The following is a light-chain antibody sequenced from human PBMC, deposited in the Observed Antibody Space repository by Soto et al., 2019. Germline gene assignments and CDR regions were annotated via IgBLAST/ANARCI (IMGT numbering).Light chain of an antibody. CDR3: QQYGSSPVT. V-gene: IGKV3-20*01. J-gene: IGKJ5*01. CDR1: QSVTYRY. CDR2: AAS. Sequence: ETVLTQSPGTLALSPGERVTLSCRASQSVTYRYLAWYQQKPGQAPRLLIYAASTRATGIPDRFSGSGSGTDFTLTISRLEPEDFAVYYCQQYGSSPVTFGQGTRLEIK.